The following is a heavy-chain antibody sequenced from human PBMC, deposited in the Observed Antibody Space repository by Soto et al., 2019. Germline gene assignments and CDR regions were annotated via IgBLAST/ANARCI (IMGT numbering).Heavy chain of an antibody. J-gene: IGHJ6*02. D-gene: IGHD5-18*01. CDR1: GFTFSDHY. CDR3: ARGGRGYSYGYYYYYGMDV. V-gene: IGHV3-72*01. CDR2: TRDKVNSYTT. Sequence: GGSLRLSCAASGFTFSDHYMDWVRQAPGKGLEWVGRTRDKVNSYTTEYAASVKGRFTISRDDSKNSLYLQMNSLKTEDTAVYYCARGGRGYSYGYYYYYGMDVRGQGTTVTVSS.